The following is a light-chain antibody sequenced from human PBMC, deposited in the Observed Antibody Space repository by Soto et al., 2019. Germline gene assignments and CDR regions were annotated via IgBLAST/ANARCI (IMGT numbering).Light chain of an antibody. Sequence: DIQMTQSPSTLSASVGDRVTITCRASQTISPWLAWYQQKPGKAPKVLIYKASTLQSGVPSRFSGCGSGTEFTLTISSLQPDDFATYYCQQYSTYSRTFGPGTKVEMK. CDR3: QQYSTYSRT. J-gene: IGKJ1*01. CDR1: QTISPW. CDR2: KAS. V-gene: IGKV1-5*03.